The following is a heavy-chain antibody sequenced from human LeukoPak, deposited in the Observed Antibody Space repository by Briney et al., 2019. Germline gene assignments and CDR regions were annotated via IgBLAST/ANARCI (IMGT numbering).Heavy chain of an antibody. Sequence: GGSLRLSCAASGFTSSSFSMDWVRQAPGQGLEWLSYISSTSSTMLYTDSVKGRFTISRDNAKNSLYLQMHSLRAEDTAVYYCARARSGYQFDYWGRGTLVTVSS. CDR3: ARARSGYQFDY. D-gene: IGHD2-2*01. V-gene: IGHV3-48*01. CDR1: GFTSSSFS. CDR2: ISSTSSTM. J-gene: IGHJ4*02.